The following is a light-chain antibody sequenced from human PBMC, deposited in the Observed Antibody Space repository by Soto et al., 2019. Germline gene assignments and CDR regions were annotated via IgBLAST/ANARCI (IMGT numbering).Light chain of an antibody. Sequence: IVITQSPATLSVSPGERATLSCRASQSVGSDLAWYQQKPGQAPRLVMSGASTRATGIPARFSGSGSGTEFSLTISSLQSEDFAVYYCQQRNNWPLTFGGGTKVDIK. V-gene: IGKV3-15*01. J-gene: IGKJ4*01. CDR2: GAS. CDR3: QQRNNWPLT. CDR1: QSVGSD.